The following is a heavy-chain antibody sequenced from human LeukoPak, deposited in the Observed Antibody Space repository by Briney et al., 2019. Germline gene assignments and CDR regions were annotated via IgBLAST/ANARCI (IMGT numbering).Heavy chain of an antibody. D-gene: IGHD5-12*01. V-gene: IGHV1-69*06. CDR1: GGTFSSYA. J-gene: IGHJ5*02. CDR3: ARDPGGYSGYDAGVWFDP. Sequence: ASVKVPCKASGGTFSSYAISWVRQAPGQGLEWMGGIIPIFGTANYAQKFQGRVTITADKSTSTAYMELSSLRSEDTAVYYCARDPGGYSGYDAGVWFDPWGQGTLVTVSS. CDR2: IIPIFGTA.